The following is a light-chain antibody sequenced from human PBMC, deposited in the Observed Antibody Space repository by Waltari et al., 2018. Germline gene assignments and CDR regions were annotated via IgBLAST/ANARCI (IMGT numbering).Light chain of an antibody. V-gene: IGKV1-39*01. CDR1: PTISDY. Sequence: DIQMTQPPPPLSLCVGDRVVITYRASPTISDYLNCNEQKPGKAPKHLIYASSSLQTGVPSMFSVSGSGTDFTLTISCLQPGDMATYCWQQRYSTWTFGQGTKV. J-gene: IGKJ1*01. CDR2: ASS. CDR3: QQRYSTWT.